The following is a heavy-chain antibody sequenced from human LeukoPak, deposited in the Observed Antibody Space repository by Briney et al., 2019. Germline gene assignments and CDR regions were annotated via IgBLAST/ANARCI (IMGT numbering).Heavy chain of an antibody. J-gene: IGHJ3*02. CDR2: ISGSGHRT. V-gene: IGHV3-23*01. CDR1: GFTFSSYG. CDR3: TTGGFLHYDSSGYARHVDAFDI. Sequence: GGSLRLSCAASGFTFSSYGVGWVRQAPGKGLEWVSGISGSGHRTYYADSVKGRFTISRDNSKSTLYLQMNSLKTEDTAVYYCTTGGFLHYDSSGYARHVDAFDIWGQGTMVTVSS. D-gene: IGHD3-22*01.